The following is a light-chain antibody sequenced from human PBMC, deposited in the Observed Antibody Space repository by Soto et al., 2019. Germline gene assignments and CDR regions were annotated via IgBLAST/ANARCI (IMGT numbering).Light chain of an antibody. CDR2: GAS. J-gene: IGKJ1*01. CDR3: LQDFNYPWT. V-gene: IGKV3-20*01. Sequence: EIVLSQSPGTLSLSPGERATLSCRASQSVSNNYLAWYQQKPGQAPRLLIYGASNRATGIPDRFSGSGSGTDFTLTISGLQPEDFATYFCLQDFNYPWTFGQGTKVDI. CDR1: QSVSNNY.